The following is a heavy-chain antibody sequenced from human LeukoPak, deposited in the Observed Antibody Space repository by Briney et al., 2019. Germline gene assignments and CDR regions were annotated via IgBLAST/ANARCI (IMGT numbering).Heavy chain of an antibody. CDR1: GGTFSSYA. Sequence: GASVKVSCKASGGTFSSYAISWVRQAPGQGLEWMGRIIPILGIANYAQKFQGRVTITADKSTSTAYMELSSLRSEDTAVYYCARDLSLDYYDIGTTTFDIWGQGTMVTVSS. CDR3: ARDLSLDYYDIGTTTFDI. V-gene: IGHV1-69*04. D-gene: IGHD3-22*01. CDR2: IIPILGIA. J-gene: IGHJ3*02.